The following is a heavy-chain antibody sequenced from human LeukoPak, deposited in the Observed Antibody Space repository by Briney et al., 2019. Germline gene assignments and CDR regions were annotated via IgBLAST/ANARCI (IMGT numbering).Heavy chain of an antibody. CDR2: IFPSGGEI. D-gene: IGHD2-8*02. Sequence: PGGSLRLSCAASGFTFSIFAMIWVRQPPGEGLEWVSSIFPSGGEIHYADSVRGRFTISRDNSTSTLSLQMNSLRAEDTAIYYCATYRQVLLPFESWGQGTLVTVSS. CDR1: GFTFSIFA. CDR3: ATYRQVLLPFES. V-gene: IGHV3-23*01. J-gene: IGHJ4*02.